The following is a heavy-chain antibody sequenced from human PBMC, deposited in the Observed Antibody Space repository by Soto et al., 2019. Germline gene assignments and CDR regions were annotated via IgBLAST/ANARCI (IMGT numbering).Heavy chain of an antibody. CDR3: AKDKGCSSTSCYAGYDY. D-gene: IGHD2-2*01. CDR2: ISGSGGST. V-gene: IGHV3-23*01. J-gene: IGHJ4*02. Sequence: LRLSCAASGFTFSSYAMSWVRQAPGKGLEWVSAISGSGGSTYYADSVKGRFTISRDNSRNTLYLQMNSLRAEDTAVYYCAKDKGCSSTSCYAGYDYWGQGTLVTVSS. CDR1: GFTFSSYA.